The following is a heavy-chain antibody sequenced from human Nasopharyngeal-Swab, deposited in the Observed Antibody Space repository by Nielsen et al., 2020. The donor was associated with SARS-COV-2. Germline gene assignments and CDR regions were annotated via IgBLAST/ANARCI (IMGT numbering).Heavy chain of an antibody. CDR3: ARLGSSSWYANWFDP. CDR2: IYSGGST. J-gene: IGHJ5*02. V-gene: IGHV3-53*01. Sequence: WIRQPPGKGLEWVSVIYSGGSTYYADSVKGRFTISRDKSKNTPYLQMNSLRAEDTAVYYCARLGSSSWYANWFDPWGQGTLVTVSS. D-gene: IGHD6-13*01.